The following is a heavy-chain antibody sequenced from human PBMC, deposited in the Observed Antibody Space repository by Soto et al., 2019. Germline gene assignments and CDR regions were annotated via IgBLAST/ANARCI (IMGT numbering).Heavy chain of an antibody. CDR1: GFTFSSYG. CDR2: IWYDGSNK. CDR3: ARDPYSSGWVANWFDP. Sequence: QVQLVESGGGVVQPGRSLRLSCAASGFTFSSYGMHWVRQAPGKGLEWVAVIWYDGSNKYYADSVKGRFTISRDNSKNTLYLQMNSLRAEDTAVYYCARDPYSSGWVANWFDPWGQGTLVTVSS. V-gene: IGHV3-33*01. D-gene: IGHD6-19*01. J-gene: IGHJ5*02.